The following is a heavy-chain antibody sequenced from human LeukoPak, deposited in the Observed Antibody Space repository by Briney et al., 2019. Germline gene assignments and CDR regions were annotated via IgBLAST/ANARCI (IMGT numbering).Heavy chain of an antibody. J-gene: IGHJ4*02. V-gene: IGHV4-59*01. Sequence: SETLSLTCNVSGGSIGSYHWSWIRQSPGKGLEWIGDIYYSGSTNYNPSLKSRVTLVVDMSKNQFSLKVRSVTAVDTAMYYCARNRWGTGASFDSWGQGTLVTVSS. D-gene: IGHD4-23*01. CDR1: GGSIGSYH. CDR2: IYYSGST. CDR3: ARNRWGTGASFDS.